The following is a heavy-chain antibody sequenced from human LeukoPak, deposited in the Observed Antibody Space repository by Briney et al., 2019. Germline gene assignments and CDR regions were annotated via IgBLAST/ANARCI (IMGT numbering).Heavy chain of an antibody. V-gene: IGHV1-2*02. CDR2: INPNSGGT. CDR3: ARDLGFGVSRFVVGYFDY. D-gene: IGHD3-10*01. CDR1: GYTFTGYY. Sequence: ASVKVSCKASGYTFTGYYMHWVRQAPGQGLEWMGWINPNSGGTNYAQKFQGRVTMTRDTSISTAYMELSRLRSDDTAVYYCARDLGFGVSRFVVGYFDYWGQGTLVTVSS. J-gene: IGHJ4*02.